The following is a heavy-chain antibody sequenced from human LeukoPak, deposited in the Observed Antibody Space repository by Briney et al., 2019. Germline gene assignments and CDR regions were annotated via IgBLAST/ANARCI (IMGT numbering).Heavy chain of an antibody. J-gene: IGHJ4*02. CDR2: INPVSGGT. CDR1: GYTFPAYY. Sequence: ASVKVSCKASGYTFPAYYMHWVRQAPGQGLDWLGWINPVSGGTNYAQKFQGRVTMTRDPSISTAYMELSWLRSDDTAMYYCATSRAQTLAYCGGDCYSGFDYWGQGTLVSVSS. D-gene: IGHD2-21*02. CDR3: ATSRAQTLAYCGGDCYSGFDY. V-gene: IGHV1-2*02.